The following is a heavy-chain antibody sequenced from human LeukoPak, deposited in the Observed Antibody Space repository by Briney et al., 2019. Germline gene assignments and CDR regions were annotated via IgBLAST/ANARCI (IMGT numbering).Heavy chain of an antibody. Sequence: AGNLSLNCAASGFTFSSYEMNWDRKGPGNGLEWVSYISSTGSSIYYEDSVRGRFTISRDNAKTSLYLQMNSLRAENTAIYYCARGPYSSSWSAWFDPWGQGTLVTVSS. CDR2: ISSTGSSI. CDR3: ARGPYSSSWSAWFDP. CDR1: GFTFSSYE. J-gene: IGHJ5*02. D-gene: IGHD6-13*01. V-gene: IGHV3-48*03.